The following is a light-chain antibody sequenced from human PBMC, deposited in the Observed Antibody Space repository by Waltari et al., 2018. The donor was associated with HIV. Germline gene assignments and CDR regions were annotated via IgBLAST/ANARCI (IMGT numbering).Light chain of an antibody. CDR2: EVS. Sequence: QSAPTQPASVSGSPGQSITIPCTGTSRALGHSNYVSWYQQSPGKAPKLMIYEVSNRPLGVSNRCSGSKSGNTASLTISGLQAEDEADYYCSSYISTTTLFGTGTKVTVL. CDR3: SSYISTTTL. CDR1: SRALGHSNY. J-gene: IGLJ1*01. V-gene: IGLV2-14*01.